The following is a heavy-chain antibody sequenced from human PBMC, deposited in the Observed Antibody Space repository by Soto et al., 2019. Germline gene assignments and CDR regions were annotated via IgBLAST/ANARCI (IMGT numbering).Heavy chain of an antibody. CDR3: AKFDSWRAFDI. Sequence: EVQLLESGGDLIQPGGSLRLSCVASGITFGSRAMSWVRQAPGEGLEWVSTISGIGGSTYYADSVKGRFTISRDNSKNTLYLQMNSLRAEDTAVYYCAKFDSWRAFDIWGQGTMVTVSS. CDR1: GITFGSRA. CDR2: ISGIGGST. J-gene: IGHJ3*02. D-gene: IGHD6-13*01. V-gene: IGHV3-23*01.